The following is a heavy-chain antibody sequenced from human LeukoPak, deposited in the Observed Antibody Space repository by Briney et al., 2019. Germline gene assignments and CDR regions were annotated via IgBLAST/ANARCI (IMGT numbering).Heavy chain of an antibody. J-gene: IGHJ4*02. Sequence: PSETLSLTCAVYGGSFSGYYWSWIRQPPGKGLEWIGEINHSGSTNYNPSLKSRVTISVDTSKNQFSLKLSSVTAADTAVYYCARGTNWKVDYWGQGTLVTVSS. V-gene: IGHV4-34*01. CDR2: INHSGST. D-gene: IGHD1-20*01. CDR1: GGSFSGYY. CDR3: ARGTNWKVDY.